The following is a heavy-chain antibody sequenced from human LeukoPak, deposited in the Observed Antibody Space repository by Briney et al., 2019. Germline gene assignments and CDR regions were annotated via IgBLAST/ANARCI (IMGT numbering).Heavy chain of an antibody. D-gene: IGHD6-19*01. CDR3: ARGDSSGWHQFDY. Sequence: PGGSLRLSCAASGFVFRNYFMSWVRQAPGKGLEWVASIKNDGSEKYYVDSVRGRYTISRDNTKNSLYLQMNSLRAEDTAVYYCARGDSSGWHQFDYWGQGTLVTVSS. CDR2: IKNDGSEK. J-gene: IGHJ4*02. V-gene: IGHV3-7*03. CDR1: GFVFRNYF.